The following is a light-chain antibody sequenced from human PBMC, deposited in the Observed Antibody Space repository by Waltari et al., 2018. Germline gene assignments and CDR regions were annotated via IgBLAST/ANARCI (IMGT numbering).Light chain of an antibody. CDR3: QQRSNWPPSWT. Sequence: EIVLTQSPATLSLSPGERATLSCRASQSVSSYLAWYQQKPGQAPRLLIYDASNRATGIPARFSGSGAGTDFNLTISSLEPEDFAVYDCQQRSNWPPSWTFGQGTKVEIK. CDR1: QSVSSY. CDR2: DAS. V-gene: IGKV3-11*01. J-gene: IGKJ1*01.